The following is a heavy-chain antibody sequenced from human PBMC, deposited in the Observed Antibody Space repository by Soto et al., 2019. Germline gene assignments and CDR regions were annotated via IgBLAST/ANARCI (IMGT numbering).Heavy chain of an antibody. CDR3: ARDHGSYGYYFDY. V-gene: IGHV3-30-3*01. CDR1: GFTFSSYA. D-gene: IGHD1-26*01. Sequence: QVQLVESGGGVVQPGRSLRLSCAASGFTFSSYAMHWVRQAPGKGLEWVAVISYDGSNKYYADSVKGRFTISRDNSKNTLYLQMNSLRAEDTAVYYCARDHGSYGYYFDYWGQGTLVTVSS. J-gene: IGHJ4*02. CDR2: ISYDGSNK.